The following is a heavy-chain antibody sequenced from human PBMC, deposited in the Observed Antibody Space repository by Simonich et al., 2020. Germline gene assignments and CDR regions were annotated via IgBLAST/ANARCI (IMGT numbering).Heavy chain of an antibody. CDR1: GGSISSYY. V-gene: IGHV4-59*08. Sequence: QVQLQESGPGLVKPSETLSLTCTVSGGSISSYYWSWIRQPPGKGLEWIGYIYYSGSTNYNPSLKSRVTISVDTSKNQFSLKLSSVTAADTAVYYCASAYNWNYYYYGMDVWGQGTTVTVSS. D-gene: IGHD1-20*01. J-gene: IGHJ6*02. CDR2: IYYSGST. CDR3: ASAYNWNYYYYGMDV.